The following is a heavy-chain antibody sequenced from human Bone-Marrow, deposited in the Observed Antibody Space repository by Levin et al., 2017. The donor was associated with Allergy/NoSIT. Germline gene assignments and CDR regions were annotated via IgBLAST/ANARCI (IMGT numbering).Heavy chain of an antibody. D-gene: IGHD3-10*01. J-gene: IGHJ4*02. V-gene: IGHV4-30-2*01. CDR1: GASISSSNYS. Sequence: SQTLSLTCDVSGASISSSNYSWSWIRQPPGKGLEWIGYIYDNWNTYYNPTLRSRVTLSVDRSKNQFSLKLSSVTAADTAIYYCARGGGSMVRGVVSTPYYFDYWGQGTLVTVSP. CDR2: IYDNWNT. CDR3: ARGGGSMVRGVVSTPYYFDY.